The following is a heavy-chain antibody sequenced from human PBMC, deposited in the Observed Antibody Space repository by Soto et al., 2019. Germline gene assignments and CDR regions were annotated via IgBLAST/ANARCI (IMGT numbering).Heavy chain of an antibody. J-gene: IGHJ6*02. CDR3: ASGPMTTVTPDYYYGMDV. Sequence: QVQLVQSGAEVKKPGSSVKVSCKASGGTFSSYAISWVRQAPGQGLEWMGGIIPIFGTANYAQKFQGRVTITADESTSTAYMELSSLRSEDTAVYYCASGPMTTVTPDYYYGMDVWGQGTTVTVSS. CDR2: IIPIFGTA. V-gene: IGHV1-69*01. CDR1: GGTFSSYA. D-gene: IGHD4-4*01.